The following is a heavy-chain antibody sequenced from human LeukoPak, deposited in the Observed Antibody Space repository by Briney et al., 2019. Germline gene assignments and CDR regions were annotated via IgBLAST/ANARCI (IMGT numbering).Heavy chain of an antibody. V-gene: IGHV4-59*01. D-gene: IGHD2-8*02. CDR2: IYYDXST. Sequence: SETLSLTCTVSGGSISXXXXXXXRXXXXXXXXXXXXIYYDXSTTYNPSXXXXXXXXVDXSKKQFSLKLNSVTAADTAIYYCTRYSEVAPGAPRWFDPWGQGILVTVSS. CDR1: GGSISXXX. CDR3: TRYSEVAPGAPRWFDP. J-gene: IGHJ5*02.